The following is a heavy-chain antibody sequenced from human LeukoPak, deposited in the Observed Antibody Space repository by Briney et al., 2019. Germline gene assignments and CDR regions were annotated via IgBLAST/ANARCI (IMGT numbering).Heavy chain of an antibody. Sequence: TSETLSLTCTVSGGSISSYYWSWIRQPPGKELEWIGYIYYSGSTNYNPSLKSRVTISVDTSKNQFSLKLSSVTAADTAVYYCARGWSPSLYLTGYYYSESTPIIDYWGQGTLVTVSS. D-gene: IGHD3-9*01. V-gene: IGHV4-59*01. CDR1: GGSISSYY. J-gene: IGHJ4*02. CDR2: IYYSGST. CDR3: ARGWSPSLYLTGYYYSESTPIIDY.